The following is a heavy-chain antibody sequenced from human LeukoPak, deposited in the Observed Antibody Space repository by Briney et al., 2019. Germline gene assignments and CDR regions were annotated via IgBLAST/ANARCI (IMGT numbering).Heavy chain of an antibody. CDR1: GGSISSYY. CDR2: IYYSGST. D-gene: IGHD3-9*01. Sequence: SETLSLTCTVSGGSISSYYWSWIRQPPGKGLEWIGYIYYSGSTNYNPSLKSRVTISVDTSKNQFSLKLSSVTAADTAVYYCARGLTGYYGSVGYYFDYWGQGTLVTVSP. V-gene: IGHV4-59*01. CDR3: ARGLTGYYGSVGYYFDY. J-gene: IGHJ4*02.